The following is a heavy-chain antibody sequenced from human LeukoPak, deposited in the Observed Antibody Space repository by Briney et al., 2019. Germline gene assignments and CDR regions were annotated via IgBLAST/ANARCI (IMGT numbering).Heavy chain of an antibody. V-gene: IGHV4-39*01. J-gene: IGHJ4*02. CDR1: AGSISSSSYY. CDR3: ARVEGSSGFRFDY. CDR2: IYYSGST. Sequence: PSETLSLTCTVSAGSISSSSYYWGWIRQPPGKGLEWIGSIYYSGSTYYNPSLKSRVTISVDTSKNQFSLKLSSVTAADTAVYYCARVEGSSGFRFDYWGQGTLVTVSS. D-gene: IGHD6-6*01.